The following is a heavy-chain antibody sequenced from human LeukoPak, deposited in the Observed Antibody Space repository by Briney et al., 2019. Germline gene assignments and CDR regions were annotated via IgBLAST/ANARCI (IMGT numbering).Heavy chain of an antibody. Sequence: GGSLRLSCAASGFTFSSCWMSWVRQAPGRGLEWVANIRHDGSDKYYVDSVKGRFTISRDNAKNSLYLQMNSLRAEDTAVFYCARRGAAAGRNAFDLWGQGTMVTVSS. CDR2: IRHDGSDK. CDR1: GFTFSSCW. V-gene: IGHV3-7*05. D-gene: IGHD6-13*01. CDR3: ARRGAAAGRNAFDL. J-gene: IGHJ3*01.